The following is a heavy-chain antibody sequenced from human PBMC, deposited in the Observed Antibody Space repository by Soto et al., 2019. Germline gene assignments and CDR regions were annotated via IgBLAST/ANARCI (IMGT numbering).Heavy chain of an antibody. J-gene: IGHJ6*02. Sequence: ASVTVSWKTSFYIFTNCAISCVPQAPGQGLEWMGWINAYNGDTKYAQRFQGRLTVTTDPSTTTAYMELGSLRSDDTAVYYCARDGRAFSIFGETMDGWGQGTTVTVSS. CDR2: INAYNGDT. CDR3: ARDGRAFSIFGETMDG. V-gene: IGHV1-18*01. CDR1: FYIFTNCA. D-gene: IGHD3-3*01.